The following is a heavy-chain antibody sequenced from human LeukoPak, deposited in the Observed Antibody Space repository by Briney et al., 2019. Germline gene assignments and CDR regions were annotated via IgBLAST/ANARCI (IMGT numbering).Heavy chain of an antibody. D-gene: IGHD1-20*01. CDR3: ATLTAITGTTDY. J-gene: IGHJ4*02. Sequence: NPSETLSLTCTVSGYSISSGYYWGWIRQPPGKGLEWIGNIYHSGSTYYNPSLRSRVTISVDTSKNQFSLKLSSVTAADTAVYYCATLTAITGTTDYWGQGTLVTVSS. CDR2: IYHSGST. V-gene: IGHV4-38-2*02. CDR1: GYSISSGYY.